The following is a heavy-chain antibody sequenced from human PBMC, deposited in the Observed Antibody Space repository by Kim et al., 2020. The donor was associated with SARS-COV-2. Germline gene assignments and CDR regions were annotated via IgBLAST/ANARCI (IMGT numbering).Heavy chain of an antibody. Sequence: GGSLRLSCAASGFTFSNAWMSWVRQAPGKGLEWVGRIKSKTDGGTTDYAAPVKGRFTISRDDSKNTLYLQMNSLKTEDTAVYYCTTVSTVPEEDYYYGMDVWGQGTTVTVSS. CDR3: TTVSTVPEEDYYYGMDV. D-gene: IGHD4-17*01. J-gene: IGHJ6*02. V-gene: IGHV3-15*01. CDR1: GFTFSNAW. CDR2: IKSKTDGGTT.